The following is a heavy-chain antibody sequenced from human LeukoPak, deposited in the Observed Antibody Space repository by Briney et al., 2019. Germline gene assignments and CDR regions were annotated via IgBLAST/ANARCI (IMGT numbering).Heavy chain of an antibody. CDR3: ARRGPGSSSWYKPYNWFDP. CDR2: IYPGDSDT. CDR1: GYSFTSYW. Sequence: GESLKISCKGSGYSFTSYWIGWVRQMPGKGLEWMGIIYPGDSDTRYSPSFQGQVTTSADKSISTAYLQWSSLKASDTAMYYCARRGPGSSSWYKPYNWFDPWGQGTLVTVSS. V-gene: IGHV5-51*01. J-gene: IGHJ5*02. D-gene: IGHD6-13*01.